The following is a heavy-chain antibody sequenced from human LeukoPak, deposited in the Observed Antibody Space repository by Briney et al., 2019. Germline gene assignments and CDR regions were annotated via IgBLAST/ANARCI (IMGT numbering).Heavy chain of an antibody. CDR3: AKGSSGCFADL. D-gene: IGHD3-22*01. Sequence: GGSLRLSCAASGFTFNNYGLIWVRQAPGKGLEWVAAISNDGGGTMYAGFVEGRFTISRDNSKNTLFLQMNSLRAEDTALYYCAKGSSGCFADLWGQGTLVTVSS. CDR2: ISNDGGGT. V-gene: IGHV3-23*01. CDR1: GFTFNNYG. J-gene: IGHJ5*02.